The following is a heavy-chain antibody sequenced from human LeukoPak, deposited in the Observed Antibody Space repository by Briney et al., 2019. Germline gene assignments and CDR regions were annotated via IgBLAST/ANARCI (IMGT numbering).Heavy chain of an antibody. J-gene: IGHJ4*02. Sequence: TASETLSLTCTVSGGSISSGSYYWSWIRQPAGKGLEWIGRIYTSGSTNYNPSLKSRVTISVDTSKNQFSLKLSSVAASDTALDYCARGYGGYFDYWGQGTLATVSS. D-gene: IGHD1-26*01. V-gene: IGHV4-61*02. CDR2: IYTSGST. CDR3: ARGYGGYFDY. CDR1: GGSISSGSYY.